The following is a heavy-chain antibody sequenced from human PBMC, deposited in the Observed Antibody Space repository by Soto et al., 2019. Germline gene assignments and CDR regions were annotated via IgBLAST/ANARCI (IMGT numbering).Heavy chain of an antibody. CDR1: GYTFTSYD. V-gene: IGHV1-8*01. CDR2: MNPNSGNT. J-gene: IGHJ5*02. Sequence: QVQLVQSGAEVKKPGASVKVSCKASGYTFTSYDINWVRQATEQGLEWMGWMNPNSGNTGYAQKFQGRVTMTRNTSISTVYMELSSLGDEETAVYFCGRDHSSGAPWGQGTLVTVSS. D-gene: IGHD6-19*01. CDR3: GRDHSSGAP.